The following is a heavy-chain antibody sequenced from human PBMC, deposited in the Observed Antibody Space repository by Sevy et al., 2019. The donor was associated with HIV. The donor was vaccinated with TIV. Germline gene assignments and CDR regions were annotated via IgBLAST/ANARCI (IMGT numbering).Heavy chain of an antibody. CDR3: AGEDQRGALDDCWSGYYSYFQH. J-gene: IGHJ1*01. CDR2: IIPILGIA. CDR1: GGTFSSYA. V-gene: IGHV1-69*10. D-gene: IGHD3-3*01. Sequence: ASVKVSCKASGGTFSSYAISWVRQAPGQGLEWMGGIIPILGIANYAQKFKGRVRITADKSTGTAYMELSSLGPEDTAVYYCAGEDQRGALDDCWSGYYSYFQHWGQGTLVTVSS.